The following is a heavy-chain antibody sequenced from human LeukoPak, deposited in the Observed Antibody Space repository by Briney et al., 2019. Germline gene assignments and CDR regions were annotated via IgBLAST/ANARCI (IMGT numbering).Heavy chain of an antibody. CDR1: GYTFTSYY. D-gene: IGHD2-15*01. CDR3: ARDCSGGSCYSPPLDY. V-gene: IGHV1-46*01. Sequence: ASVTVSCKASGYTFTSYYMHWVRQAPGQGLEWMGIINPSGGSTSYAQKFQGRVTMTRDTSTSTVYMELSSLRSEDTVVYYCARDCSGGSCYSPPLDYWGQGTLVTVSS. CDR2: INPSGGST. J-gene: IGHJ4*02.